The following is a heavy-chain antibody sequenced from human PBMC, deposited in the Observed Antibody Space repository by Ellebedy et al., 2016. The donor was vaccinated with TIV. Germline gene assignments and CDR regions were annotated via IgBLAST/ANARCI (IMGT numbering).Heavy chain of an antibody. J-gene: IGHJ4*02. V-gene: IGHV3-23*01. CDR2: ISGSVGST. CDR3: AKSGLYYYDGGTYWDD. CDR1: GFPFSSYA. Sequence: GESLKISCAASGFPFSSYAMSWVRPAPGKGLEWVSTISGSVGSTYYADSVKGRFTISRDNSKNTLYLQMNSLRAEDTAVYYCAKSGLYYYDGGTYWDDWGQGTLVTVSS. D-gene: IGHD3-22*01.